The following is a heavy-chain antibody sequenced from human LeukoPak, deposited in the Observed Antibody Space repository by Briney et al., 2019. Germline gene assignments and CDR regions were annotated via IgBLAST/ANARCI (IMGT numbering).Heavy chain of an antibody. CDR1: GGSISSGSYY. J-gene: IGHJ4*02. D-gene: IGHD5-18*01. CDR2: IETSGSI. V-gene: IGHV4-61*02. Sequence: SQTLSLTCTVSGGSISSGSYYWSWIRQPAGKGLEWIGRIETSGSINYNPSLKSRVTISEDRSKNQFSLKLSSVTAADTAVYYCAREGGYGYGDAPLHFDYWGQGTLVTVSS. CDR3: AREGGYGYGDAPLHFDY.